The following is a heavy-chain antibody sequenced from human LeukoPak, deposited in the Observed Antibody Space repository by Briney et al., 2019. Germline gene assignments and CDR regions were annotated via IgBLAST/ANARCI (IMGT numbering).Heavy chain of an antibody. CDR2: ITGNGGST. Sequence: GGSLRLSCSASGFTFSSYAMHWVRQAPGKGLECVSAITGNGGSTYYADSVKGRFTISRVNSKNTLYLQMSSLRAEDTAVYYCVKDPFYGGNPLYYFHYWGQGTLVTVSS. V-gene: IGHV3-64D*06. J-gene: IGHJ4*02. CDR3: VKDPFYGGNPLYYFHY. D-gene: IGHD4-23*01. CDR1: GFTFSSYA.